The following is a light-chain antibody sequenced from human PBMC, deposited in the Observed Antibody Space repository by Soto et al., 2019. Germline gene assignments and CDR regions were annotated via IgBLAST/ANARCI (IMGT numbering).Light chain of an antibody. J-gene: IGKJ5*01. CDR3: QQRASWVT. V-gene: IGKV3-11*01. Sequence: EIVLTQSPATLSLSPGERATLSCRASQSVSSYLAWFQQKPGQAPRLLIYDASIRATGIPARFSGSGSETDFTLTISSLEPEDFAVYYCQQRASWVTFGQGTRLESK. CDR2: DAS. CDR1: QSVSSY.